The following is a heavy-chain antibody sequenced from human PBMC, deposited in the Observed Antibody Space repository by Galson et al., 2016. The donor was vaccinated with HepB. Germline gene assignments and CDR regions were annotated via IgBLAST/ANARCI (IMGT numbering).Heavy chain of an antibody. CDR2: IYPGGET. CDR1: GFTVSSHY. D-gene: IGHD6-19*01. CDR3: ATDHGPSGWLY. Sequence: SLRLSCAASGFTVSSHYMGWVRQAPGKGLEWVSIIYPGGETHYADSLKGRFTISRDNSQNTRYLQMNSLRAEYTAVYYCATDHGPSGWLYWGQGTLVIVSS. J-gene: IGHJ4*02. V-gene: IGHV3-53*01.